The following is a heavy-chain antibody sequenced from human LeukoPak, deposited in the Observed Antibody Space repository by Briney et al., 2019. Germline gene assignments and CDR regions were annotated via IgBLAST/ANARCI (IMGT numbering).Heavy chain of an antibody. CDR2: IYYSGST. D-gene: IGHD2-2*01. V-gene: IGHV4-31*03. CDR1: GGSISSGGYY. CDR3: ARHVVAALSLYYFDY. J-gene: IGHJ4*02. Sequence: SETLSLTCTVSGGSISSGGYYWSWIRQHPGKGLEWIGYIYYSGSTYYNPSLKSRVTISVDTSKNQFSLKLSSVTAADTAVYYCARHVVAALSLYYFDYWGQGTLVTVSS.